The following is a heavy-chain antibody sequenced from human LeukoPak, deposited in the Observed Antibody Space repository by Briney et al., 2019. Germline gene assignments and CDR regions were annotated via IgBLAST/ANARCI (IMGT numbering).Heavy chain of an antibody. CDR2: IYHSGST. CDR3: ASNSDIVLMVYEGAFDI. D-gene: IGHD2-8*01. V-gene: IGHV4-30-2*01. CDR1: GGSISSGGYY. Sequence: SQTLSLTCTVSGGSISSGGYYWSWIRQPPGKGLEWIGYIYHSGSTYYNPSLKSRVTISVDRSKNQFSLKLSSVTAADTAVYYCASNSDIVLMVYEGAFDIWGQGTMVTVSS. J-gene: IGHJ3*02.